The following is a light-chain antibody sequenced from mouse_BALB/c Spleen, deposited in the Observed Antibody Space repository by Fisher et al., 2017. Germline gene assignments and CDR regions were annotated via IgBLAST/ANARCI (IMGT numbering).Light chain of an antibody. V-gene: IGKV4-68*01. J-gene: IGKJ1*01. Sequence: IVMTQSPAIMSASPGEKVTMTCSASSSVSYMYWYQQKPGSSPKPWIYRTSNLASGVPARFSGSGSGTSYSLTISSVEAEDAADYYCHQWSSYPWTFGGGTKLEIK. CDR2: RTS. CDR1: SSVSY. CDR3: HQWSSYPWT.